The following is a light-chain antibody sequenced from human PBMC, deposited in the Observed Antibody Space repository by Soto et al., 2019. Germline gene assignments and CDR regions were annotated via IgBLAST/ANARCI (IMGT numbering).Light chain of an antibody. CDR2: GAS. Sequence: EIVMTQSPATLSVSPGERATLSCRASQSVSSNLAWYQQKPGQAPRLLIYGASTRATGIPARFSGSGSGTEFTLTISSLQSEDCAVYYCQRYNNWPFTFGPGTKVDIK. V-gene: IGKV3-15*01. CDR1: QSVSSN. J-gene: IGKJ3*01. CDR3: QRYNNWPFT.